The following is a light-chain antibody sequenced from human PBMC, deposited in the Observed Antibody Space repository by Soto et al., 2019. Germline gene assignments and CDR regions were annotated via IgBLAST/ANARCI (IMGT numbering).Light chain of an antibody. CDR1: QSISSY. Sequence: DIQMTQSPSSLSASVGDRVTITCRASQSISSYLNWYQQKPGKAPKVLIYAASSLQSGVPPRFSGSGSGTAFTLTISSLPPEDFATYYSQQSYSTPPAFGQGTKVEIK. J-gene: IGKJ1*01. V-gene: IGKV1-39*01. CDR2: AAS. CDR3: QQSYSTPPA.